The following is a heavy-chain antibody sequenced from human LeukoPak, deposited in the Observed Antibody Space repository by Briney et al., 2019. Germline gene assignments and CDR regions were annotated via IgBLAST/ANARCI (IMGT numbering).Heavy chain of an antibody. Sequence: GESLKISCKGSGYSINNYWIAWVRQMPGKGLEWMGIIYPADPDIRYSPSSQGQVTISADKSISTAYLQWNSLKASDTAMYYCARQEYCSGASCYTWFDPWGQGTLVTVSS. CDR2: IYPADPDI. J-gene: IGHJ5*02. D-gene: IGHD2-15*01. V-gene: IGHV5-51*01. CDR1: GYSINNYW. CDR3: ARQEYCSGASCYTWFDP.